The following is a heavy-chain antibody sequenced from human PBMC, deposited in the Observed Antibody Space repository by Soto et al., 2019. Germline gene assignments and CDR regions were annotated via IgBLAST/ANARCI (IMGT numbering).Heavy chain of an antibody. D-gene: IGHD3-22*01. CDR1: GFTVSSNY. CDR3: ARNYDSTAGGAFDI. V-gene: IGHV3-53*01. J-gene: IGHJ3*02. CDR2: IYSGGST. Sequence: PGGSLRLSCAASGFTVSSNYMSWVRQAPGKGLEWVSVIYSGGSTYYADSVKGRFTISRDNSKNTLYLQMNSLRAEDTAVYYCARNYDSTAGGAFDIRGQGTMVTVS.